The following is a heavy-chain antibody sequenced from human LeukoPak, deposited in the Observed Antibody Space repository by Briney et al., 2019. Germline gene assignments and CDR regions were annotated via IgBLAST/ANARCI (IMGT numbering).Heavy chain of an antibody. CDR3: ARNYEFWSLDY. CDR2: INPNSGGT. V-gene: IGHV1-2*02. Sequence: GASVKVSCKASGYTFTGYYVHWVRQAPGQGLEWMGWINPNSGGTNYAQKFQGRVTLTRDTSISTAYMEVNRLRSDDTALYYCARNYEFWSLDYWGQGTLVIVSS. D-gene: IGHD3-3*01. CDR1: GYTFTGYY. J-gene: IGHJ4*02.